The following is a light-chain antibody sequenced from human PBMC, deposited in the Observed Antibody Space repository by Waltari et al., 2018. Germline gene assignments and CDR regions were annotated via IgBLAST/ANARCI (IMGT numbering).Light chain of an antibody. Sequence: DIQMTHSPSSLPASVGDKVTITCRASQGINSALAWYQQKPGKAPELLIYAASSLQSGVPSRFSGSGSGTDFTLTISSVQPEDFAVYYCQQRNSYPLTFGGGTKVEIK. CDR3: QQRNSYPLT. CDR2: AAS. J-gene: IGKJ4*01. CDR1: QGINSA. V-gene: IGKV1-9*01.